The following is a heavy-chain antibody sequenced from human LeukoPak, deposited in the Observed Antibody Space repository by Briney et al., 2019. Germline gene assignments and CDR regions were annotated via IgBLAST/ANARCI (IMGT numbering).Heavy chain of an antibody. CDR3: ASPISAVTVADPRDPFDI. V-gene: IGHV3-53*01. CDR2: IYSGGAT. Sequence: GGSLRLSCAASGYTVSSNYMSWVRQAPGKGLELVSRIYSGGATYYADSVEGRFTISRDNSKNTVYLQMNTLRAEDTAVYYCASPISAVTVADPRDPFDIWGQGTMVTVSS. J-gene: IGHJ3*02. CDR1: GYTVSSNY. D-gene: IGHD6-19*01.